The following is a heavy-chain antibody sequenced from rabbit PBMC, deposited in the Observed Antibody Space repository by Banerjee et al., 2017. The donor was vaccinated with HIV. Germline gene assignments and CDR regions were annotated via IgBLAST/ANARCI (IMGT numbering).Heavy chain of an antibody. V-gene: IGHV1S40*01. J-gene: IGHJ3*01. CDR3: ARDNVGDGGYGYGDL. Sequence: APGKGLEWIACINTSSGNTVYASWAKGRFTISKTSSTTVTPQMTSLTPADTATYFCARDNVGDGGYGYGDLWGQGTLVTVS. CDR2: INTSSGNT. D-gene: IGHD6-1*01.